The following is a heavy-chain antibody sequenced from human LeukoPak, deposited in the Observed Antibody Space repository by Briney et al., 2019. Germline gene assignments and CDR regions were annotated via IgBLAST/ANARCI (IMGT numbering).Heavy chain of an antibody. Sequence: SETLSLTCTVSGGSISSGSYYWSWIRQPAGKGLEWIGRVYSSGSTDYNPSLKSRLSISVDTSKIQFSLRLSSVTVADTAVYYCARDRTPYYYGSGSYLYYYMDVWGKGTTVTISS. J-gene: IGHJ6*03. CDR2: VYSSGST. CDR1: GGSISSGSYY. CDR3: ARDRTPYYYGSGSYLYYYMDV. D-gene: IGHD3-10*01. V-gene: IGHV4-61*02.